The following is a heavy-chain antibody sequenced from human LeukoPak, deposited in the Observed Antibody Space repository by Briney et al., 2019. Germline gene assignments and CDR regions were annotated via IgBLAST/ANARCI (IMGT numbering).Heavy chain of an antibody. CDR1: GGSISSHY. J-gene: IGHJ4*02. CDR3: ARLAPYSSSLDY. Sequence: SETLSLTCTVSGGSISSHYWSWIRQPPGKGLEWIGYIYYSGSTNYNPSLKSRVTISVDTSKNQFSLKLSSVTAADTAVYYCARLAPYSSSLDYWGQGTLVTVSS. D-gene: IGHD6-6*01. V-gene: IGHV4-59*08. CDR2: IYYSGST.